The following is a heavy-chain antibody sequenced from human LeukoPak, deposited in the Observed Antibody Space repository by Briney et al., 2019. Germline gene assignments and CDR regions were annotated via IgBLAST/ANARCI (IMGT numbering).Heavy chain of an antibody. CDR1: GFTFSSFG. D-gene: IGHD3-10*01. V-gene: IGHV3-48*03. CDR2: ISSSGSTI. Sequence: GGSLRLSCAASGFTFSSFGTNWVRQAPGKGLEWVSYISSSGSTIYYADSVKGRFTVSRDNAKNSLYLQMNSLRVEDTAVYYCARDPAFGAIDYWGQGTLVTV. J-gene: IGHJ4*02. CDR3: ARDPAFGAIDY.